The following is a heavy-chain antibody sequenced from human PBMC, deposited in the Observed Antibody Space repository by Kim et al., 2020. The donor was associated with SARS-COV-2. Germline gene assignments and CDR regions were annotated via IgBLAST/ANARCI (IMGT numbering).Heavy chain of an antibody. CDR2: ISSSSSYI. J-gene: IGHJ4*02. CDR3: ATSRCIYCSGPDY. Sequence: GGSLRLSCAASGFTFSSYSMNWVRQAPGKGLEWVSSISSSSSYIYYADSVKGRFTISRDNAKNSLYLQMNSLRAEDTAVYYCATSRCIYCSGPDYWGQGTLVTVSS. V-gene: IGHV3-21*01. D-gene: IGHD2-15*01. CDR1: GFTFSSYS.